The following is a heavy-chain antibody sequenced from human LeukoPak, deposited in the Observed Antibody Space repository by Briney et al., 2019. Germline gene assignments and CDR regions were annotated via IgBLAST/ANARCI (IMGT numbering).Heavy chain of an antibody. V-gene: IGHV5-51*06. CDR1: GYSFTTHW. D-gene: IGHD6-13*01. Sequence: GESLKISCQGSGYSFTTHWIGWVRQMPGKGLEWMGLVYPGDSDARYSPSFQGQVTISADKSINTAYLQWNSLKASDSAMYYCTRGGMALAYWGQGTRVTVSS. J-gene: IGHJ4*02. CDR3: TRGGMALAY. CDR2: VYPGDSDA.